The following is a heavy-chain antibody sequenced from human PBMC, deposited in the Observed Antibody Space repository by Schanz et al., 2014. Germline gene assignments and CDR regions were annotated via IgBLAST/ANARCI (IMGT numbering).Heavy chain of an antibody. V-gene: IGHV3-30*03. CDR2: ISDDGSNK. Sequence: QVQLVESGGGVVQPGRSLRVSCAASGFTFSGYAMHWVRQAPGKGLEWVAVISDDGSNKDHVDSVKGRFTISRDNSNNTVYLQMNSLRGEDTGMYYCARGDPVAGLDYWGRGTLVTVSS. J-gene: IGHJ4*02. CDR3: ARGDPVAGLDY. CDR1: GFTFSGYA.